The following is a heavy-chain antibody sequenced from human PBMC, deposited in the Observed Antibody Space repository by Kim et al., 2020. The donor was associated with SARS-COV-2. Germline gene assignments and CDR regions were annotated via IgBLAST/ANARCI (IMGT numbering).Heavy chain of an antibody. V-gene: IGHV4-30-2*05. D-gene: IGHD3-22*01. J-gene: IGHJ4*02. CDR3: ARNHGYYSTYFDY. Sequence: NPPIKSPVTIAVDTSKNKCHLKRSSVTAADTAVYYCARNHGYYSTYFDYWGQGTLVTVSS.